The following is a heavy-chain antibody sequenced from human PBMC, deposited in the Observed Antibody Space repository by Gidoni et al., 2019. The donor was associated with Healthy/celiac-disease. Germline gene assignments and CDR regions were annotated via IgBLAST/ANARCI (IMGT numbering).Heavy chain of an antibody. Sequence: QITLKASGPTLVKPTQTLTLTCTFSGFSLSTSGVGVGWIRQPPGKALEWLALIYWNDDKRYSPSLKSRLTITKDTSKNQVVLTMTNMDPVDTATYYCAHGLFNYYGSGRPNYYYYGMDVWGQGTTVTVSS. D-gene: IGHD3-10*01. CDR2: IYWNDDK. V-gene: IGHV2-5*01. CDR1: GFSLSTSGVG. J-gene: IGHJ6*02. CDR3: AHGLFNYYGSGRPNYYYYGMDV.